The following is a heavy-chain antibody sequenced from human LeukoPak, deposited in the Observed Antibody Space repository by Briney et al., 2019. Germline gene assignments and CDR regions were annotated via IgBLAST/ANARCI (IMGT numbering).Heavy chain of an antibody. CDR3: AREDIAAVNYYYYYMDV. J-gene: IGHJ6*03. V-gene: IGHV4-39*07. D-gene: IGHD6-13*01. CDR2: ICYSGST. Sequence: SETLSLTCTVSGGSISSSSYYWGGVRQPPGKGLWWIGSICYSGSTYYNPSLNSRVTISVDTSKNHVSLKLSSVTAADTAVYYCAREDIAAVNYYYYYMDVWGKGTPVTVSS. CDR1: GGSISSSSYY.